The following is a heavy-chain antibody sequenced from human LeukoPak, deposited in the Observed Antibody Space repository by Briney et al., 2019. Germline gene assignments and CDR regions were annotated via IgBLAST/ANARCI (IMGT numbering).Heavy chain of an antibody. CDR2: MNPNSGNT. D-gene: IGHD2/OR15-2a*01. Sequence: ASVKVSCEASGYTFTSYDINWVRQATGQGLEWMGWMNPNSGNTGYAQKFQGRVTITRNTSISTAYMELSSLRSEDTAVYYCARGRKISRGVYYYMDVWGKGTTVTVSS. V-gene: IGHV1-8*03. J-gene: IGHJ6*03. CDR3: ARGRKISRGVYYYMDV. CDR1: GYTFTSYD.